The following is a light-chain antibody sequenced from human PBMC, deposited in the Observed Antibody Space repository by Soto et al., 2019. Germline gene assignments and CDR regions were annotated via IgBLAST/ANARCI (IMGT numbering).Light chain of an antibody. CDR1: QSVTTRF. CDR2: GAS. Sequence: DIVLTQSPGTLSLSPGERATLSCRARQSVTTRFLAWFQQKPGQAPRLLIYGASSRATGIPDRFTGSGSGTDFTLTISRLEPEDFAVYHCQQYETSPFSFGGGTKVDIK. J-gene: IGKJ4*01. CDR3: QQYETSPFS. V-gene: IGKV3-20*01.